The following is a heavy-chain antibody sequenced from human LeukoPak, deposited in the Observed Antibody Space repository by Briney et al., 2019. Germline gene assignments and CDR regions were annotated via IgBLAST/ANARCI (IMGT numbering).Heavy chain of an antibody. D-gene: IGHD6-13*01. J-gene: IGHJ4*02. CDR1: GGSISSYY. Sequence: SETLSLTCTVSGGSISSYYWSWLRQPPGKGLEWIGYIYYSGRTNYNPSLKSRVTISVDTSKNHFSLKLSSVTAADTAVYYCASSSWYGRVDYCGQGTLVTVSS. V-gene: IGHV4-59*01. CDR2: IYYSGRT. CDR3: ASSSWYGRVDY.